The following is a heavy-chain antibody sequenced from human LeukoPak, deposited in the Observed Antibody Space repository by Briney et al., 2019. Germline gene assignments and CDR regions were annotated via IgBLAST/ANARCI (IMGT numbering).Heavy chain of an antibody. V-gene: IGHV4-4*02. CDR1: GVSISSSNW. Sequence: SETLSLTCAVSGVSISSSNWWSWVRQPPGKGLEWIGEIYHSGSTNYNPSLKSRVTISVDKSKNQFSLKLSSVTAADTAVYYCARAYSSGWYGGGGNYYYYYGMDVWGQGTTVTVSS. CDR3: ARAYSSGWYGGGGNYYYYYGMDV. J-gene: IGHJ6*02. D-gene: IGHD6-19*01. CDR2: IYHSGST.